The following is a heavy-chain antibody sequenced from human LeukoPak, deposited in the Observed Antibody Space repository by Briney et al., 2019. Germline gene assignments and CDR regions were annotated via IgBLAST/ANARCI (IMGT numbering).Heavy chain of an antibody. CDR3: ARSAAARRGLYFDY. D-gene: IGHD6-6*01. CDR2: IYPGDSDT. Sequence: GESLKISCKGSGFTFSSYWIGWVRQMPGKGLEWMGIIYPGDSDTRYSPSSQGQVTISADTSITTASLQWSSLKASDTAMYYCARSAAARRGLYFDYWGQGTLVTISS. J-gene: IGHJ4*02. V-gene: IGHV5-51*01. CDR1: GFTFSSYW.